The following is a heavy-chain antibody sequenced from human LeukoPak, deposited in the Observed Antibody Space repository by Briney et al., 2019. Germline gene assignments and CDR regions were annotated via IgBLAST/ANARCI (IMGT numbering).Heavy chain of an antibody. CDR1: GYTFTSYY. CDR3: ARSPYSSSWYDNWFDP. Sequence: SVKVSCKASGYTFTSYYMHWVRQAPGQGLEWMGGIIPIFGTANYAQKFQGRVTITADESTSTAYMELSSLRSEDTAVYYCARSPYSSSWYDNWFDPWGQGTLVTVSS. V-gene: IGHV1-69*13. D-gene: IGHD6-13*01. J-gene: IGHJ5*02. CDR2: IIPIFGTA.